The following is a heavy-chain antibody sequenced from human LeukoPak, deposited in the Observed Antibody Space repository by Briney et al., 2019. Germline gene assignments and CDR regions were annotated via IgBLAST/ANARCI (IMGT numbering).Heavy chain of an antibody. CDR2: VYWDDDK. CDR3: VHRPSNWCFDY. Sequence: SGPTLVNPTQTLTLTCTFSGFSLTTSGVAVGWIRQPPGKALEFLALVYWDDDKRYSHSLKSRLTITKDTSKNQVVLTMTNMDPVDTATYFCVHRPSNWCFDYWGQGALVTVSS. CDR1: GFSLTTSGVA. V-gene: IGHV2-5*02. J-gene: IGHJ4*02. D-gene: IGHD6-13*01.